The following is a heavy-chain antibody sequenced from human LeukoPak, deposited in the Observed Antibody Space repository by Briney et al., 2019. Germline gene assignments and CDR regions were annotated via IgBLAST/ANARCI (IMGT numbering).Heavy chain of an antibody. CDR1: GYTFTSYG. CDR2: ISAYNGNT. CDR3: ARDRPYYGSGSYYDAFDI. D-gene: IGHD3-10*01. J-gene: IGHJ3*02. V-gene: IGHV1-18*04. Sequence: ASVKVSCKASGYTFTSYGISWVRQAPGQGLEWMGWISAYNGNTNYAQKLQGRVTMTTDTSTSTAYMELRSLRSDDTAVYYCARDRPYYGSGSYYDAFDIWGQGTMVTGSS.